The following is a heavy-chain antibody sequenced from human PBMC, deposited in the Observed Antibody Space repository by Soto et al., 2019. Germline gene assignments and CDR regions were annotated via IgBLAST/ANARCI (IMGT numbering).Heavy chain of an antibody. J-gene: IGHJ4*02. CDR2: IIPIFGTA. CDR3: ARTIVGAASDLFDY. CDR1: GGTFSSYA. Sequence: QVQLVQSGAEVKKPGSSVKVSCKASGGTFSSYAISWVRQAPGQGLEWMGGIIPIFGTANYAQKFQGRVTITADESTSTAYMERSSLRSEDTAVYYCARTIVGAASDLFDYWGQGTLVTVSS. D-gene: IGHD1-26*01. V-gene: IGHV1-69*01.